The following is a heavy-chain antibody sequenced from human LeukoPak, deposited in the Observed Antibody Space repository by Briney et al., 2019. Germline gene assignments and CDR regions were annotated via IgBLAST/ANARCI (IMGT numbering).Heavy chain of an antibody. Sequence: SETLSLTCTVFGGSISSYYWSWIRQPPGKGLEWIGYIYYSGSTNYNPSLKSRVTISVDTSKNQFSLKLSSVTAADTAVYYCARGDGYNYSWGQGTLVTVSS. J-gene: IGHJ4*02. CDR1: GGSISSYY. CDR3: ARGDGYNYS. D-gene: IGHD5-24*01. V-gene: IGHV4-59*01. CDR2: IYYSGST.